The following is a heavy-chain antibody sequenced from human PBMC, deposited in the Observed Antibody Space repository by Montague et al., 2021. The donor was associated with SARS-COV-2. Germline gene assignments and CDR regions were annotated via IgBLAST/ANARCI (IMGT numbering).Heavy chain of an antibody. CDR3: ARGGTCYDFWSGYRNYYYGMDV. J-gene: IGHJ6*02. Sequence: SLRLSCAASGFNFSSYEMNWVRQAPGKGLEWVSYISSSGSTIYYADSVKGRFTISRDNAKNSLYLQMNSLRAEDTAVYYCARGGTCYDFWSGYRNYYYGMDVWGQGTTVTVSS. D-gene: IGHD3-3*01. CDR1: GFNFSSYE. CDR2: ISSSGSTI. V-gene: IGHV3-48*03.